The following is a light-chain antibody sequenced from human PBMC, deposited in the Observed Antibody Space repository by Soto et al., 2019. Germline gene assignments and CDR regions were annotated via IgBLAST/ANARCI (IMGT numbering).Light chain of an antibody. CDR3: AAWDDSLRGRV. Sequence: QSVLTQPPSASATPGQRVTISCSGGSSNIGSNPVSWYQQLPGTAPKPLIYSDNQRPSGVPDRISGSRSGTSASLAISGFQSEDEAEYYCAAWDDSLRGRVFGGGTKLTVL. CDR1: SSNIGSNP. J-gene: IGLJ2*01. CDR2: SDN. V-gene: IGLV1-44*01.